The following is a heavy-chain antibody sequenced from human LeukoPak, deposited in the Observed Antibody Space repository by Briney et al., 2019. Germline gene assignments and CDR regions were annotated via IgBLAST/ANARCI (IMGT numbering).Heavy chain of an antibody. J-gene: IGHJ4*02. D-gene: IGHD5-12*01. V-gene: IGHV4-34*01. CDR2: INHSGST. Sequence: SETLSLTCAVYGGSFSGYYWSWIRQPPGKGLEWIGEINHSGSTNYNPSLKSRVTISVDTSKNQFSLKLSSVTAADTAVYYCTSLNSGYGGRFDHWGQGTLVTVSS. CDR1: GGSFSGYY. CDR3: TSLNSGYGGRFDH.